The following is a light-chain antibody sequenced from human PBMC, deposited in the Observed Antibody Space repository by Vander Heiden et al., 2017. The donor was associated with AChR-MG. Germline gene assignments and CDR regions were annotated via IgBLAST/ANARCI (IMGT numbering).Light chain of an antibody. CDR3: QAYDSSLKV. CDR1: SSNIGGGYD. V-gene: IGLV1-40*01. Sequence: QSVLTQPPSVSGALGQRVTISCTGSSSNIGGGYDVHWYQQRPGTAPKLLIYGNYNRPSGVPDRFSGSRSGASATLAITGLQAEDEADYYCQAYDSSLKVFGGGTKLSGL. J-gene: IGLJ3*02. CDR2: GNY.